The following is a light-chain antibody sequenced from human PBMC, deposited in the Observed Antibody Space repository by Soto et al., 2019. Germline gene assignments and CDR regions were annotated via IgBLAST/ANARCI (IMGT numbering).Light chain of an antibody. CDR2: DAS. CDR1: QSVSSYY. CDR3: QQLHGYPIT. Sequence: EIVLTQSPGTLSLSPGERATLSCRASQSVSSYYLAWYQQKPGQTPRLLIYDASNRATGIPARFSGSGSGTHFTLTISSLQPEDFATYYCQQLHGYPITFGQGTRLEIK. J-gene: IGKJ5*01. V-gene: IGKV3D-20*02.